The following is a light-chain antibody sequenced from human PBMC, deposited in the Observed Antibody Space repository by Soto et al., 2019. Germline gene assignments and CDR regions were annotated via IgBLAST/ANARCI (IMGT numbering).Light chain of an antibody. V-gene: IGLV2-14*01. CDR3: SSYTSSSPV. J-gene: IGLJ2*01. CDR2: DVS. Sequence: QSVLTQPASVSRSPGQSITISCTGTSSDVGGYNYVSWYQQHPGKAPKLMIYDVSNRPSGVSNRFSGSKSGNTASLTISGLQAEDEADYYCSSYTSSSPVFGGGTKLTVL. CDR1: SSDVGGYNY.